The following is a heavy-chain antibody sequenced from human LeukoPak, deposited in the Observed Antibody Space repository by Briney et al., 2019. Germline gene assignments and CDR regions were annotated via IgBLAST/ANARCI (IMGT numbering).Heavy chain of an antibody. V-gene: IGHV3-23*01. Sequence: GGSLRLSCAVSGITLSNYGMSWVRQAPGKGLEWVAGISGSGGGTNYADSVKGRFTISRDNAKNILYMQMNNLRAEDTAVYFCAKRGVVIRVILVGFHREAYYFDSWGQGALVTVSS. CDR3: AKRGVVIRVILVGFHREAYYFDS. D-gene: IGHD3-10*01. J-gene: IGHJ4*02. CDR2: ISGSGGGT. CDR1: GITLSNYG.